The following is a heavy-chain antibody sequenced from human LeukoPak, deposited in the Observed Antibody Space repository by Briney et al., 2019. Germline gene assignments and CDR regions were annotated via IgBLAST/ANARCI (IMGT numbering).Heavy chain of an antibody. CDR3: ARGQSSKAPRKKYYYYYYMDV. V-gene: IGHV4-34*01. J-gene: IGHJ6*03. Sequence: SETLSLTCAVYGGSFSGYYWSWIRQPPGKGLEWIGEINHSGSTDYNPSLKSRVTISVDTSKNQFSLKLSSVTAADTAVYYCARGQSSKAPRKKYYYYYYMDVWGKGTTVTVSS. CDR2: INHSGST. CDR1: GGSFSGYY. D-gene: IGHD6-13*01.